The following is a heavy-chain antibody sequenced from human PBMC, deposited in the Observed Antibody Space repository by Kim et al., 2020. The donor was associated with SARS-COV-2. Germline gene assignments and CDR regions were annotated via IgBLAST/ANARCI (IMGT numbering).Heavy chain of an antibody. D-gene: IGHD4-17*01. Sequence: GGSLRLSCAASGFTFSSYGMHWVRQAPGKGLEWVAVIWYDGSNKYYADSVKGRFTISRDNSKNTLYLQMNSLRAEDTAVYYCAKEINRGDYVSYFDYWGQGTLVTVSS. CDR1: GFTFSSYG. CDR3: AKEINRGDYVSYFDY. J-gene: IGHJ4*02. V-gene: IGHV3-33*06. CDR2: IWYDGSNK.